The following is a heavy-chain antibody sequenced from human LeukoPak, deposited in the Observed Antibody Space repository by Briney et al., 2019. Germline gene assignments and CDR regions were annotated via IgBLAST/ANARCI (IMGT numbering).Heavy chain of an antibody. J-gene: IGHJ4*02. V-gene: IGHV3-74*01. CDR2: IKTDGSIA. Sequence: QTGGSLRLSCAASGFTFSSYSMNWVRQAPGKGLEWVSRIKTDGSIADYADSVKGRFTISRDNAKNTLYLQMNSLRVEDTAVYYCARAPTFSGWFDYWGQGTLVTVSS. CDR1: GFTFSSYS. CDR3: ARAPTFSGWFDY. D-gene: IGHD6-19*01.